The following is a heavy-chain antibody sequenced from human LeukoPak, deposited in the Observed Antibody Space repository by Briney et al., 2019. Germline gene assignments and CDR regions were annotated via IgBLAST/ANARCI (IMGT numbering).Heavy chain of an antibody. J-gene: IGHJ6*02. V-gene: IGHV3-9*01. CDR1: GFNFDDFG. CDR3: AKAGSGSYPPDYYYGMDV. D-gene: IGHD3-10*01. CDR2: ISWNSGSI. Sequence: GGSLRLSCVASGFNFDDFGMHWVRQAPGKGLEWVSGISWNSGSIGYADSVKGRFTISRDNAKNSLYLQMNSLGAEGTALYYCAKAGSGSYPPDYYYGMDVWGQGTTVTVSS.